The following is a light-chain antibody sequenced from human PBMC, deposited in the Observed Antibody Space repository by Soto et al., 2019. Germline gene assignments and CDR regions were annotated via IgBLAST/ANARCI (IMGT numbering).Light chain of an antibody. J-gene: IGKJ4*01. CDR2: GAS. CDR3: QQYGGSPSI. Sequence: EIVLTQSPGTLSLSPGERATLSCRASQSVSSSYLAWYQQKPGQAPRLLIYGASSRATGIPDRFSGSGSGTDFTLTISRLEPEDFAVYYCQQYGGSPSIFGGGTKVEIK. CDR1: QSVSSSY. V-gene: IGKV3-20*01.